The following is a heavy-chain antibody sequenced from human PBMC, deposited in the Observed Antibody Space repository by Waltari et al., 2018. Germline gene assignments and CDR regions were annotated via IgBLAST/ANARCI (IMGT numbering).Heavy chain of an antibody. CDR1: GYTFTSYD. J-gene: IGHJ5*02. CDR2: RNPTRGNT. CDR3: ARAVYSSSSGWFDP. D-gene: IGHD6-6*01. V-gene: IGHV1-8*03. Sequence: QVQLVQSGAEVKKPGASVKVSCKASGYTFTSYDINWVRQATGQGLEWMGWRNPTRGNTGDAQKFQGRVSSTRNNSISTAYMALSSLRSEATAVYYGARAVYSSSSGWFDPWGQGTLVTVSS.